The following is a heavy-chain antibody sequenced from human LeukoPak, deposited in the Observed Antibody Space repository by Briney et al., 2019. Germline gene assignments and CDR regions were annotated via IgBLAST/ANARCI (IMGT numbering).Heavy chain of an antibody. CDR1: GYTFTSYD. J-gene: IGHJ5*02. D-gene: IGHD3-10*01. CDR2: MNPNSGNT. Sequence: ASVKVSCKASGYTFTSYDINWVRQATGQGLEWMGWMNPNSGNTGYAQKFQGRVTMTRNTSISTAYMELSSLRSEDTAVYYCARGQGLLWFGELLPYNWFDPWDQGTLVTVSS. V-gene: IGHV1-8*01. CDR3: ARGQGLLWFGELLPYNWFDP.